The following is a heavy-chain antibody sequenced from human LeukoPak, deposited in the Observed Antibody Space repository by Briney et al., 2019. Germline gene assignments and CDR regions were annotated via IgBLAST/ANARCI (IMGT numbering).Heavy chain of an antibody. CDR2: INNSGST. D-gene: IGHD3-16*01. Sequence: SETLSLTCAVYGASFSDSYWSWIRQPPEKGLEWIGEINNSGSTSYNPSLNSRVIMSVDRYKNQFSLRLTSVTAADTAVYYCARGGYGPRLGNWGQGTLVTVSS. CDR3: ARGGYGPRLGN. V-gene: IGHV4-34*01. CDR1: GASFSDSY. J-gene: IGHJ4*02.